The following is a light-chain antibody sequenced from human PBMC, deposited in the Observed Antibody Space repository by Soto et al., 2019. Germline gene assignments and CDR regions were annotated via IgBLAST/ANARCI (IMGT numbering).Light chain of an antibody. CDR3: QHYHSYPWT. Sequence: DIQITQSPSTLSPSVGDRVTITCRASQSIDRWLAWYQQKPGKAPNLLIYDASILESGVPSRFSGSGSGTEYTLTISSLQPDDFATYYCQHYHSYPWTFGQGTKVEVK. J-gene: IGKJ1*01. V-gene: IGKV1-5*01. CDR2: DAS. CDR1: QSIDRW.